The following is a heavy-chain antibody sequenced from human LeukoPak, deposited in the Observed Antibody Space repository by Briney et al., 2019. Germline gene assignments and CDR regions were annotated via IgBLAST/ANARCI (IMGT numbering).Heavy chain of an antibody. J-gene: IGHJ5*02. CDR1: GGSISSSSYY. CDR2: IYYSGST. Sequence: PSETLSLTCTASGGSISSSSYYWGWIRQPPGKGLEWIGSIYYSGSTYYNPSLKSRVTISVDTSKNQFSLKLSSVTAADTAVYYCARHPYSSSPWFDPWGQGTLVTVSS. V-gene: IGHV4-39*01. CDR3: ARHPYSSSPWFDP. D-gene: IGHD6-6*01.